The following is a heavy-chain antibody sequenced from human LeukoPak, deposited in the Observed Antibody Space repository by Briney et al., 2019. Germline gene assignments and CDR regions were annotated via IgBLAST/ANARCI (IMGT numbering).Heavy chain of an antibody. CDR2: IIPIFGTA. Sequence: SVKVSCKASVGTFSSYAISWVRQAPGQGREWMGGIIPIFGTANYAQKFQGRVTITTDESTSPAYMELSSLRSEDTAVYYCARGETRDYYCYMDVWGKGTTVTVSS. J-gene: IGHJ6*03. CDR1: VGTFSSYA. CDR3: ARGETRDYYCYMDV. V-gene: IGHV1-69*05. D-gene: IGHD1-14*01.